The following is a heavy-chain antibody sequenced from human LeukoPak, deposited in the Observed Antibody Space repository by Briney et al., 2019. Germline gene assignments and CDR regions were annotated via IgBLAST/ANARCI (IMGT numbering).Heavy chain of an antibody. V-gene: IGHV4-59*12. Sequence: SETLSLTCTVSGGSISSYYWSWIRQPPGKGLEWIGYIYYSGSTNYNPSLESRVTISVDTSKNQFSQKLSSVTAADTAVYYCAREHRDVYNLFLDYWGQGTLVTVSS. J-gene: IGHJ4*02. CDR3: AREHRDVYNLFLDY. D-gene: IGHD5-24*01. CDR1: GGSISSYY. CDR2: IYYSGST.